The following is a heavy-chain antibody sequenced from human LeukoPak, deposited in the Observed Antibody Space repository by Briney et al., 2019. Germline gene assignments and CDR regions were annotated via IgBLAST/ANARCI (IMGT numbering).Heavy chain of an antibody. V-gene: IGHV1-2*02. CDR1: GYTFTGYY. CDR3: ARPRFRRYYYDSSGYYYGDAFDI. CDR2: INPNSGGT. Sequence: ATVKVSCKASGYTFTGYYMHWVRQAPGQGLEWMGWINPNSGGTNYAQKFQGRVTMTRDTSISTAYMELSRLRSDDTAVYYCARPRFRRYYYDSSGYYYGDAFDIWGQGTMVTVSS. D-gene: IGHD3-22*01. J-gene: IGHJ3*02.